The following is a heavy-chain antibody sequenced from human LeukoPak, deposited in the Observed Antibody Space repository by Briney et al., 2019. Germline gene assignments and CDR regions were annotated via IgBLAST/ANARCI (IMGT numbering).Heavy chain of an antibody. J-gene: IGHJ4*02. CDR1: GFTFSGYS. CDR2: FGTRSTSV. D-gene: IGHD2-2*01. V-gene: IGHV3-21*01. Sequence: GGSLRLSCTASGFTFSGYSMNWIRQAPGKGLEWVSSFGTRSTSVYHAGSVKGRFATSRDNSKNTLYLQMNSLRAEDTAVYYCARGYEVPAAMFVDYWGQGTLVTVSS. CDR3: ARGYEVPAAMFVDY.